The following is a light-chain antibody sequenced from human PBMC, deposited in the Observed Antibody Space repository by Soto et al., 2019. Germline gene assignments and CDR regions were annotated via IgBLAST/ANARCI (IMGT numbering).Light chain of an antibody. Sequence: QSVLTQPPSVSGAPGQRVTISCTGSSSNIGAGYDVHWYQQLPGTAPKLLIYGNNNRPSGVPDRFSGSKSGTSAFLAITGLQADDEADYYCQSYDSSLSVVVFGGGTKLTVL. CDR3: QSYDSSLSVVV. J-gene: IGLJ2*01. CDR1: SSNIGAGYD. V-gene: IGLV1-40*01. CDR2: GNN.